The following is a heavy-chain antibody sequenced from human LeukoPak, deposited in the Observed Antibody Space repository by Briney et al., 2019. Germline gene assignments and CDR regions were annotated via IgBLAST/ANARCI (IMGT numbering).Heavy chain of an antibody. CDR2: ISWNSGSI. D-gene: IGHD4-17*01. Sequence: GGSLRPSCAASGFTFDDYAMHWVRQAPGKGLEWVSGISWNSGSIGYADSVKGRFTISRDNAKNSLYLQMNSLRAEDMALYYCAKDMDATVTTHLDYWGQGTLVTVSS. V-gene: IGHV3-9*03. CDR1: GFTFDDYA. CDR3: AKDMDATVTTHLDY. J-gene: IGHJ4*02.